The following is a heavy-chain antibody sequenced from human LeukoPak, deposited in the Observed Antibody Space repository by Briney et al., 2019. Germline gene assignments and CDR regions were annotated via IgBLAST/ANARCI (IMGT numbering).Heavy chain of an antibody. CDR2: INPNSGGT. CDR3: ARADGRYCSSTSCQGGWFDP. J-gene: IGHJ5*02. V-gene: IGHV1-2*02. D-gene: IGHD2-2*01. CDR1: GYTFTGYY. Sequence: ASVKVSCKASGYTFTGYYMHWVRQAPGQGLEWMGWINPNSGGTNYAQKFQGRVTMTRDTSISTAYMELSRPRSDDTAVYYCARADGRYCSSTSCQGGWFDPWGQGTLVTVSS.